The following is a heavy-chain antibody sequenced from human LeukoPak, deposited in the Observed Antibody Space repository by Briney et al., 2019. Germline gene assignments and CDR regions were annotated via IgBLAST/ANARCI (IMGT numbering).Heavy chain of an antibody. D-gene: IGHD3-22*01. V-gene: IGHV4-59*01. J-gene: IGHJ4*02. CDR2: IYYSGST. CDR1: GGSISSYY. Sequence: SETLSLTCTVSGGSISSYYWSWIRQPPGKGLEWIGYIYYSGSTNYNPSLKSRVTISVDTSKNQFSLKLSSVTAADTAVYYCHLSTYYYDSSEDYWGQGTLVTVSS. CDR3: HLSTYYYDSSEDY.